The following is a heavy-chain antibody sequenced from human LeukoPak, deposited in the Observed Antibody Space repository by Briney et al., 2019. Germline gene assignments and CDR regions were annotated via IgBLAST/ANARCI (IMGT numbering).Heavy chain of an antibody. Sequence: GGSLRLSCAASGFTLSSYAMSWVRQAPGKGLEWVSAISVSGNTYHADSVKGRFTISRDSSKNTLYLQMNSLRAEDTAVYYCAKGGGADSSGYTVHYYYYMDVWGKGTTVTISS. CDR3: AKGGGADSSGYTVHYYYYMDV. D-gene: IGHD3-22*01. J-gene: IGHJ6*03. V-gene: IGHV3-23*01. CDR2: ISVSGNT. CDR1: GFTLSSYA.